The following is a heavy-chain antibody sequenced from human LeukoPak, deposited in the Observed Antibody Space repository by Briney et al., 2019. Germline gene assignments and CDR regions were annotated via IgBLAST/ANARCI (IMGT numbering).Heavy chain of an antibody. CDR2: INWNGINT. V-gene: IGHV3-20*04. CDR1: GFTFHDHG. CDR3: ARDRLDGWLQEQDF. Sequence: GGSLRRSCAASGFTFHDHGMSWVRQAPGKGLEWVSGINWNGINTGYADSVRGRFTISRDSAKNSLYLQMDSLRADDTALYYCARDRLDGWLQEQDFWGQGTLVTVSS. D-gene: IGHD5-24*01. J-gene: IGHJ4*02.